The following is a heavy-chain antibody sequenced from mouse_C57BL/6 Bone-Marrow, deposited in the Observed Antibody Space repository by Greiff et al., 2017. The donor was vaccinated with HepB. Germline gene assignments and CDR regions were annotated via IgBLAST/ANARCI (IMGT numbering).Heavy chain of an antibody. CDR1: GFTFSSYA. J-gene: IGHJ4*01. D-gene: IGHD2-9*01. CDR2: ISDGGSYT. V-gene: IGHV5-4*01. Sequence: EVQRVESGGGLVKPGGSLKLSCAASGFTFSSYAMSWVRQTPEKRLEWVATISDGGSYTYYPDNVKGRFTISRDNAKNNLYLQMSHLKSEDTAMYYCARDFPTMVTTKAMDYWGQGTSVTVSS. CDR3: ARDFPTMVTTKAMDY.